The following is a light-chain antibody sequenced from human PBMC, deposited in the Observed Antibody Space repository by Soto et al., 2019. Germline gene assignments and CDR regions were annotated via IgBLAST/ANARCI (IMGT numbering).Light chain of an antibody. CDR3: HQRSNWPLT. CDR2: DTY. CDR1: QNISNF. Sequence: DIVLTQSPATLSLSPGDTATLSCRANQNISNFLAWYQQKPGQAPRLLIYDTYNKATGVPARFSGSGSGTDFTLTISSLEPEDFAIYYCHQRSNWPLTFGGGTKVEIK. V-gene: IGKV3-11*01. J-gene: IGKJ4*01.